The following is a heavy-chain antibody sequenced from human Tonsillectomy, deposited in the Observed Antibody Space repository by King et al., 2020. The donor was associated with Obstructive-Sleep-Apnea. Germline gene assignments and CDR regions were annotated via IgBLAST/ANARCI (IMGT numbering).Heavy chain of an antibody. CDR2: MNPNSGST. V-gene: IGHV1-8*01. J-gene: IGHJ4*02. Sequence: QLVQSGAEVKKPGASVKVSCKASGYTFTSYDINWVRQATGQGLEWMGWMNPNSGSTGYAQKFQGRVTMTRNTSISTAYMELSSLRSEDTAVYYCARASSKTYYSGSGSYLYWGQRTLVTVSS. D-gene: IGHD3-10*01. CDR3: ARASSKTYYSGSGSYLY. CDR1: GYTFTSYD.